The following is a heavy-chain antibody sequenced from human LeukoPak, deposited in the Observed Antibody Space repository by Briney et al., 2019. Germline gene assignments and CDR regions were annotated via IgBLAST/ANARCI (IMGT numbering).Heavy chain of an antibody. CDR1: GGSINSDGFY. Sequence: PSETLSLTCTVSGGSINSDGFYWGWIRQPPGKGLEWIANVYYTGSTYYNPSLKSRVTISVDTSKNQFSLKLSSVTAADTAVYYCARDFTMVRGARGLNWFDPWGQGTLVTVSS. D-gene: IGHD3-10*01. V-gene: IGHV4-39*07. CDR3: ARDFTMVRGARGLNWFDP. J-gene: IGHJ5*02. CDR2: VYYTGST.